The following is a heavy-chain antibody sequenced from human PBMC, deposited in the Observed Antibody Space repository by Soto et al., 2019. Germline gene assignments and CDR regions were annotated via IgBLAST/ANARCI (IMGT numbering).Heavy chain of an antibody. Sequence: EVQLVESGGGLVQPGGSLRLSCAASGFTFSSYEMNWVRQAPGKGLEWVSYISSSGSTIYYADSVKGRFTISRDNAKNSLYLQMNSLRAEDTAVYYCARDLLRRDGYNYFDYWGQGTLVTVSS. D-gene: IGHD5-12*01. J-gene: IGHJ4*02. CDR1: GFTFSSYE. CDR2: ISSSGSTI. CDR3: ARDLLRRDGYNYFDY. V-gene: IGHV3-48*03.